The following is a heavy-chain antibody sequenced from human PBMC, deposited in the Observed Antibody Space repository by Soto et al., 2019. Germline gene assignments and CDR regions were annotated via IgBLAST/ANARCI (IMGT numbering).Heavy chain of an antibody. CDR3: ARAPFLTGYLDY. J-gene: IGHJ4*02. D-gene: IGHD3-9*01. V-gene: IGHV3-48*03. CDR2: ISSSGGSI. Sequence: GGSLRLSCAASGFTFSSYEMNWVRQAPGKGREWVSYISSSGGSIYYADSVKGRFTISRDNAKKSLYLEINSLRAEDTAVYYCARAPFLTGYLDYWGQGTLVTVS. CDR1: GFTFSSYE.